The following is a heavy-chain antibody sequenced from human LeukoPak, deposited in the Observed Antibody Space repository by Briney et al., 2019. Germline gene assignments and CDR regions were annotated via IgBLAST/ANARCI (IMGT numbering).Heavy chain of an antibody. CDR3: ARYLIRLKAAAGTFDY. J-gene: IGHJ4*02. Sequence: ASVKVSCKASGYTLTSYGISWVRQAPGQGLEWMGWISAYNGNTNYAQKLQGRVTMTTDTSTSTAYMELRSLRSDDTAVYYCARYLIRLKAAAGTFDYWGQGTLVTVSS. CDR2: ISAYNGNT. D-gene: IGHD6-13*01. CDR1: GYTLTSYG. V-gene: IGHV1-18*01.